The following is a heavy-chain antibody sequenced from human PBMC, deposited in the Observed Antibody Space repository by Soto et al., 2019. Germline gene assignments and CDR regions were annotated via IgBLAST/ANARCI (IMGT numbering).Heavy chain of an antibody. CDR1: GFTFSSAW. J-gene: IGHJ6*02. D-gene: IGHD3-22*01. CDR2: INSDGSST. V-gene: IGHV3-74*01. CDR3: ARAKVVNSPYYGMDV. Sequence: EVQLVESGGGLVQPGGSLRLSCAASGFTFSSAWMHWVRKAPGKGLVWVSRINSDGSSTSYADSVKGRFTISRDNAKNTLYLQMNSLRAEDTAVYYCARAKVVNSPYYGMDVWSHGTTVTVSS.